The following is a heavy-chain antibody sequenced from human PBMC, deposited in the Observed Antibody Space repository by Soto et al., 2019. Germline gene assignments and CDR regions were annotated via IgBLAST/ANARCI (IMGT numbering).Heavy chain of an antibody. J-gene: IGHJ6*02. CDR2: ISSSSSTI. V-gene: IGHV3-48*02. Sequence: GGSLRLSCAASGFTFSSYIMNWVRQAPGKGLEWVSYISSSSSTIYYADSVKGRFTISRDNAKNSLYLQMNSLRDEDTAVYYCASYCSGGSCYPGMDVWGQGTTVTVSS. D-gene: IGHD2-15*01. CDR1: GFTFSSYI. CDR3: ASYCSGGSCYPGMDV.